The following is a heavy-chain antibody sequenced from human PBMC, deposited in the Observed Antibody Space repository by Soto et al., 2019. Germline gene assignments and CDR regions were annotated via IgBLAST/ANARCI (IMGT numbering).Heavy chain of an antibody. Sequence: GGSLRLSCAASGLTFSSYSMNWVRQAPGKGLEWVSSISSSSSYIYYADSVKGRSTISRDNAKNSLYLQMNSLRAEDTAVYYCARDRYYYDSSGRDYWGQGTLVTVSS. V-gene: IGHV3-21*01. CDR1: GLTFSSYS. J-gene: IGHJ4*02. D-gene: IGHD3-22*01. CDR3: ARDRYYYDSSGRDY. CDR2: ISSSSSYI.